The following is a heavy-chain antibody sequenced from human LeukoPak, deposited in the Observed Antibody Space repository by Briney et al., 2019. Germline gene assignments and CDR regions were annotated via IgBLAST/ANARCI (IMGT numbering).Heavy chain of an antibody. CDR2: IYYSGST. J-gene: IGHJ6*03. V-gene: IGHV4-39*01. Sequence: SETLSLTCTVSGGSISSSSYYWGWIRQPPGKGLEWIGSIYYSGSTYYNPSLKSRVTISVDTSKNQFSLKLSSVTAADTAVYYCARTGVVPAARPPMDAWGKGTTVTVSS. CDR1: GGSISSSSYY. CDR3: ARTGVVPAARPPMDA. D-gene: IGHD2-2*01.